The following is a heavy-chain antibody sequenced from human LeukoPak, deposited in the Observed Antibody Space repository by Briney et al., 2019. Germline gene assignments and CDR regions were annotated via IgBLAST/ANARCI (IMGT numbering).Heavy chain of an antibody. Sequence: ASVKLSCNASGYTFTSYYMHWVRHPHAPGHELKGFINTNCGGTTYAHKFHERVTTTSDTSINTAYIELSRLMSDDTTVDYCARDVGFGELFVDYWGQGTLVTVSS. D-gene: IGHD3-10*01. CDR1: GYTFTSYY. CDR3: ARDVGFGELFVDY. V-gene: IGHV1-2*02. CDR2: INTNCGGT. J-gene: IGHJ4*02.